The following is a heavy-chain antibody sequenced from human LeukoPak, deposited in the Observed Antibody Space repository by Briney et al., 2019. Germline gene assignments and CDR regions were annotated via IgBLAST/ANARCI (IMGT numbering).Heavy chain of an antibody. J-gene: IGHJ5*01. CDR3: ARDIAHCGSGICYNIRFDS. CDR1: GVGFGSCS. CDR2: ISSSSSYI. V-gene: IGHV3-21*01. Sequence: LMLSTEECGVGFGSCSRKWVHQAQGRGLEWVSSISSSSSYIYYTDSVKGRFTISRDNAKNSLYLQMNSLRAEDTAVYYCARDIAHCGSGICYNIRFDSWGQGTLVTVSS. D-gene: IGHD2-15*01.